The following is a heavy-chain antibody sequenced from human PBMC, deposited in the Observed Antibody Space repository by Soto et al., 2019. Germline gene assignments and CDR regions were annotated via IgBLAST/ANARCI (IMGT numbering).Heavy chain of an antibody. Sequence: QVQLVQSGAELKKPGSSVRLSCKTSGDTFNFYTINWVRQAPGLGLEWMGGTIPILGKSTYALKFQGRLTTDADKCTSKADMSMIRSKAEDTDLCYCATYNCSGSQDFDLWGRGALVTVSS. V-gene: IGHV1-69*02. CDR3: ATYNCSGSQDFDL. J-gene: IGHJ5*02. CDR2: TIPILGKS. CDR1: GDTFNFYT. D-gene: IGHD3-10*02.